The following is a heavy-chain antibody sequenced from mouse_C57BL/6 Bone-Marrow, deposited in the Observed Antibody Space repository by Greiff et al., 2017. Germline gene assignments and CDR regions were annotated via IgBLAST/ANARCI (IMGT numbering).Heavy chain of an antibody. CDR3: ARDRYYYGSPFDY. V-gene: IGHV3-6*01. D-gene: IGHD1-1*01. Sequence: EVQLQQSGPGLVKPSQSLSLTCSVTGYSITSGYYWNWIRQFPGNKLECMGYIRYDGSNHYNPSLKNQISITRDPSKSPIFLKLKSVTTEDTATYDCARDRYYYGSPFDYWGQGTTLTVSS. J-gene: IGHJ2*01. CDR2: IRYDGSN. CDR1: GYSITSGYY.